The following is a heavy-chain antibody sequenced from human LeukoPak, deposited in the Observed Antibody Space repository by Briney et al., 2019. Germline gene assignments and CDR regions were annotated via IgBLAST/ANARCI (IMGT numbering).Heavy chain of an antibody. Sequence: SETLSLTCTVSGGSISSGDYYWSWIRQPPGKGLEWIGSIYHSGSTYYNPSLKSRVTISVDTSKNQFSLKLSSVTAADTAVYYCARDLLSGFSFHDNWFDPWGQGTLVTVSS. CDR1: GGSISSGDYY. D-gene: IGHD5/OR15-5a*01. CDR2: IYHSGST. V-gene: IGHV4-39*07. J-gene: IGHJ5*02. CDR3: ARDLLSGFSFHDNWFDP.